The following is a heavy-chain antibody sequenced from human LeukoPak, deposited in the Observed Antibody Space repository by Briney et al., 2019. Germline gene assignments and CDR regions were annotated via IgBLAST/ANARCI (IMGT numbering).Heavy chain of an antibody. Sequence: GWSLRLSCAASGFTFSSYSMNWVRQAPGKGLEGVSSISSSSSYIYYADSVKGRFTISRDNAKNSLYLQMNSLRAEDTAVYYCARENRLRFLEWLLDYWGQGTLVTVSS. D-gene: IGHD3-3*01. CDR2: ISSSSSYI. CDR1: GFTFSSYS. V-gene: IGHV3-21*01. CDR3: ARENRLRFLEWLLDY. J-gene: IGHJ4*02.